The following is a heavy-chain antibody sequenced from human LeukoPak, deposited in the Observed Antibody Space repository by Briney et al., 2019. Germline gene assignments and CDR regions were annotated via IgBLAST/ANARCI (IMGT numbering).Heavy chain of an antibody. J-gene: IGHJ3*02. CDR2: IIPILGIA. V-gene: IGHV1-69*04. D-gene: IGHD6-6*01. CDR1: GYTFTSYG. CDR3: ARIAARPHDAFDI. Sequence: GASVKVSCKASGYTFTSYGINWVRQAPGQGLEWMGRIIPILGIANYAQKFQGRVTITADKSTSTAYMELSSLRSDDTAVYYCARIAARPHDAFDIWGQGTMVTVSS.